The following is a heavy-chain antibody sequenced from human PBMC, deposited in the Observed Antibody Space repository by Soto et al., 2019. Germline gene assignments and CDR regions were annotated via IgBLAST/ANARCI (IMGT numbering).Heavy chain of an antibody. D-gene: IGHD1-26*01. CDR1: GFTFSSYS. CDR2: ISSSSSTI. Sequence: GGSLRLSCAASGFTFSSYSMNWVRQAPGKGLEWVSYISSSSSTIYYADSVKGRFTISRDNAKNSLYLQMNSLRAEDTAVYYCARDLIGGSYREYYYSSYGRDVWGQGTRVTVPS. V-gene: IGHV3-48*01. CDR3: ARDLIGGSYREYYYSSYGRDV. J-gene: IGHJ6*02.